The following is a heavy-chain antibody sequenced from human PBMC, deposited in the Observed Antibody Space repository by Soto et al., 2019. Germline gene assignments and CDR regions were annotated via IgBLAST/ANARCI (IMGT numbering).Heavy chain of an antibody. J-gene: IGHJ4*02. V-gene: IGHV3-30*18. CDR3: AKASLPRALYYFDY. CDR2: ISYDGSNK. CDR1: GFTFSSYG. Sequence: GGSLRLSCAASGFTFSSYGMHWVRQAPGKGLEWVAVISYDGSNKYYADSVKGRFTISRDNSKNTLYLQMNSLRAEDTAVYYCAKASLPRALYYFDYWGQGTLVTVSS. D-gene: IGHD1-26*01.